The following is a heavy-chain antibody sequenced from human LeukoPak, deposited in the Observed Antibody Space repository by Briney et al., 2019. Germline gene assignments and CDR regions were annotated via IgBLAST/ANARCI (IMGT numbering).Heavy chain of an antibody. J-gene: IGHJ4*02. CDR3: ARDGAFRIYDY. CDR2: IKQDGNEK. V-gene: IGHV3-7*01. D-gene: IGHD3-3*02. Sequence: PGGSLRLSCAASGFTFSSHWMTRVRQAPGKGLEWVASIKQDGNEKNYVDSVKGRFTISRDNARNSLYLQMSNLRADDTAVYYCARDGAFRIYDYWGQGTLVTVSS. CDR1: GFTFSSHW.